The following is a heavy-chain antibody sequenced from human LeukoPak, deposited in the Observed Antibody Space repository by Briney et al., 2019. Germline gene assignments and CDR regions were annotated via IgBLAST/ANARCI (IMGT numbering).Heavy chain of an antibody. D-gene: IGHD3-22*01. CDR1: GGSVSSGSYY. CDR2: IYYSGST. J-gene: IGHJ4*02. V-gene: IGHV4-61*01. Sequence: SETLSLTCTVSGGSVSSGSYYWSWIRQPPGKGLEWIGYIYYSGSTNYNPSLKSRVTISVDTSKNQFSLKLSSVTAADTAAYYCAKGSYYDSSGSFYFDYWGQGTLVTVSS. CDR3: AKGSYYDSSGSFYFDY.